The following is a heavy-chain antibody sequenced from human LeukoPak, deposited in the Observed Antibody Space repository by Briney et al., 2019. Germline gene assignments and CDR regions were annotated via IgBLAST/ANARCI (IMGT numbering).Heavy chain of an antibody. CDR2: IYYSGST. D-gene: IGHD1-26*01. CDR3: ARVGGSYLEGVYFDY. J-gene: IGHJ4*02. CDR1: GGSISSSDPF. Sequence: PSETLSLTCTVSGGSISSSDPFWGWIRQPPGKGLEWIGTIYYSGSTFYNPSLKSRVTISVDTSKNQFSLKLSSVTAADTAVYYCARVGGSYLEGVYFDYWGQGTLVTVPS. V-gene: IGHV4-39*01.